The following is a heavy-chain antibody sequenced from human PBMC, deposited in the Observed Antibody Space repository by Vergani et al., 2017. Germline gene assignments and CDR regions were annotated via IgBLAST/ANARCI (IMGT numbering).Heavy chain of an antibody. D-gene: IGHD5-18*01. Sequence: EVQLLESGGGLVQPGGSLRLSCAASGFTFSSYAMSWVRQAPGKGLEWVSVIYSGGSSTYYADSVKGRFTISRDNSKNTLYLQMNSLRAEDTAVYYCAKHVDTAMVNPYFDYWGQGTLVTVSS. V-gene: IGHV3-23*03. J-gene: IGHJ4*02. CDR3: AKHVDTAMVNPYFDY. CDR1: GFTFSSYA. CDR2: IYSGGSST.